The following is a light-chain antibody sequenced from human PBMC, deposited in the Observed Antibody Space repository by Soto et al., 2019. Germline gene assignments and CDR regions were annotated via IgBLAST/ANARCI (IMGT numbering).Light chain of an antibody. CDR2: DAS. Sequence: EIGLTQSPATLSLSPGGRATLSCRASQSVCTYLAWYQQKSGQAPRLLIYDASNRATGIPARFIGSGSGTDFTLTISSLEPEDFAVYYCQQRRNWLSFGRGTKVDIK. V-gene: IGKV3-11*01. CDR1: QSVCTY. CDR3: QQRRNWLS. J-gene: IGKJ4*01.